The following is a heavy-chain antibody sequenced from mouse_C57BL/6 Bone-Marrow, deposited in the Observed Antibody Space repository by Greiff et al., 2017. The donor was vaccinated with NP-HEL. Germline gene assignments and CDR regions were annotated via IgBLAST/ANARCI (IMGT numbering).Heavy chain of an antibody. CDR2: IYPRSGNT. CDR1: GYTLTSYG. D-gene: IGHD2-4*01. V-gene: IGHV1-81*01. CDR3: ARRGLRRNWFAY. Sequence: VQLQESGAELARPGASVKLSCKASGYTLTSYGISWVKQRTGQGLEWIGEIYPRSGNTYYNEKFKGKATLTADKSSSTAYMELRSLTSEDSAVYFCARRGLRRNWFAYWGQGTLVTVSA. J-gene: IGHJ3*01.